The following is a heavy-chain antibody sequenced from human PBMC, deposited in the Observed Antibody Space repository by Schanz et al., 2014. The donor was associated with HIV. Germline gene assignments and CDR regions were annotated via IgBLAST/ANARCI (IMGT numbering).Heavy chain of an antibody. CDR2: INPSGGAT. J-gene: IGHJ5*02. CDR1: GGALSMYA. Sequence: QVQLVQSGAEVKKPGSSVKVSCKASGGALSMYAINWVRQAPGQGLEWMGIINPSGGATSYAQKFQGRVTMTRDTSINTAYMEFSRLGSDEAAVYYCTRSRYELHWLDLWGQGTLVTVSP. CDR3: TRSRYELHWLDL. V-gene: IGHV1-46*01. D-gene: IGHD5-12*01.